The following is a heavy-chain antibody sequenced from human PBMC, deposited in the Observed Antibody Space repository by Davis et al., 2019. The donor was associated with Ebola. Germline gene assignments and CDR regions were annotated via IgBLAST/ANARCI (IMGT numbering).Heavy chain of an antibody. CDR2: ISYDGSNK. CDR1: GFTFSSYW. J-gene: IGHJ6*02. D-gene: IGHD6-19*01. V-gene: IGHV3-30*18. CDR3: AKDRSHRQWLVPHYYYYGMDV. Sequence: PGGSLRLSCAASGFTFSSYWMSWVRQAPGKGLEWVAVISYDGSNKYYADSVKGRFTISRDNSKNTLYLQMNSLRAEDTAVYYCAKDRSHRQWLVPHYYYYGMDVWGQGTTVTVSS.